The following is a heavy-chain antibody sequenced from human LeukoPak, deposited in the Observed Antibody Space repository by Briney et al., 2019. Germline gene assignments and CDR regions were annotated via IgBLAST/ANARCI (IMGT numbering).Heavy chain of an antibody. V-gene: IGHV3-9*01. D-gene: IGHD3-22*01. Sequence: GRSLRLSCAASGFTFDDYSMHWVRQAPGKGLEWVAGISWHSRSIGYADSVKGRFTISRDNAKNSVSLRMNSLRTEDTALYYCTKDLSSQWFTDIRHYGMNVWGQGTTVAVSS. CDR2: ISWHSRSI. CDR1: GFTFDDYS. J-gene: IGHJ6*02. CDR3: TKDLSSQWFTDIRHYGMNV.